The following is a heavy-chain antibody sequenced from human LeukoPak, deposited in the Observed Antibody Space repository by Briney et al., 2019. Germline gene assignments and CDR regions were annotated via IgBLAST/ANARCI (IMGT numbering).Heavy chain of an antibody. CDR1: GGTFSSYA. CDR2: IIPIFGTA. J-gene: IGHJ4*02. CDR3: ASAYCGGDCPFDY. V-gene: IGHV1-69*06. D-gene: IGHD2-21*02. Sequence: ASVKVSCKASGGTFSSYAISWVRQAPGQGLEWMGGIIPIFGTANYAQKFQGRVTITADKSTSTAYMELSSLRSEDTAVYYCASAYCGGDCPFDYWGQGTLVTVSS.